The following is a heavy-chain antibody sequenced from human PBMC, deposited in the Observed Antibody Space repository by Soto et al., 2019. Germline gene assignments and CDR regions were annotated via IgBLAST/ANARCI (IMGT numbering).Heavy chain of an antibody. CDR1: GYTFTGYY. J-gene: IGHJ5*02. V-gene: IGHV1-2*02. Sequence: ALVKVSCKASGYTFTGYYMHWVRQAPVQGLEWMGWINPNSGGTNYAQKFQGRVTMTRDTSISTAYMELSRLRSDVTAVYYCARVRSSDFSWFDPWGQGTLVTVS. CDR2: INPNSGGT. CDR3: ARVRSSDFSWFDP. D-gene: IGHD3-3*01.